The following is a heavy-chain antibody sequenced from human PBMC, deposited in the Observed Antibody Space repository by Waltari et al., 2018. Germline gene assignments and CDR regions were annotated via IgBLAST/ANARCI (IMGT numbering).Heavy chain of an antibody. CDR3: ARDPTYQALDY. V-gene: IGHV3-7*01. J-gene: IGHJ4*02. CDR1: GFTFGNFW. CDR2: VSPNGGSE. Sequence: EVQLVESGGGLVQPGGSLRLSCAASGFTFGNFWMVWVRQAPGKGLEWVANVSPNGGSEHYVDSVRGRFTISRDNARNSLFLQMDSLRAEDTAVYYCARDPTYQALDYWGQGTLVTVSS. D-gene: IGHD2-2*01.